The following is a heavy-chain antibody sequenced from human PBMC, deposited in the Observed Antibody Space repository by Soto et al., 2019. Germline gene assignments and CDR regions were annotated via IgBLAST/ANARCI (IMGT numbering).Heavy chain of an antibody. CDR2: INHSGST. Sequence: QVQLQQWGAGLLKPSETLSLTCAVYGGSSSGYYWSWIRQPPGKGLEWIGEINHSGSTNYNPSLKSRVTISVDTSKNQFSLKLSSVTAADTAVYYCAREVYCSGGSCLLGYFDYWGQGTLVTVSS. V-gene: IGHV4-34*01. CDR1: GGSSSGYY. J-gene: IGHJ4*02. D-gene: IGHD2-15*01. CDR3: AREVYCSGGSCLLGYFDY.